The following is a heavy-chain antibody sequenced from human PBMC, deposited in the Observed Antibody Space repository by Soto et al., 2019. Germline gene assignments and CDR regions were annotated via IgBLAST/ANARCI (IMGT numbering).Heavy chain of an antibody. D-gene: IGHD3-10*01. CDR3: ARNDSGSRNFDY. CDR2: ISDSGST. J-gene: IGHJ4*02. Sequence: QMQLQESDPGLVKPSQTLSLTCTVSDGSISSGGYYWSWIRQHPGKGLEWIGYISDSGSTYYNPSLKSRVTISVDTSKNRFSLKLRSVTAADTAVYYCARNDSGSRNFDYWGQGTLVTVSS. CDR1: DGSISSGGYY. V-gene: IGHV4-31*03.